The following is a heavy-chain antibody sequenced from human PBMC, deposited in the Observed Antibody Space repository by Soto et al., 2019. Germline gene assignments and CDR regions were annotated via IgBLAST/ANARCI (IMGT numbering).Heavy chain of an antibody. V-gene: IGHV3-48*03. J-gene: IGHJ4*02. CDR2: IGSSGSTI. Sequence: GSLRLSCAASGFTFSSFEMNWVRQAPGKGLEWVSKIGSSGSTIWYADSVKGRFTISRDNAKNSLYLQMNSLRGEDTAVYYCARATYSGSYYFDSWGQGTLVTVSS. CDR1: GFTFSSFE. D-gene: IGHD6-6*01. CDR3: ARATYSGSYYFDS.